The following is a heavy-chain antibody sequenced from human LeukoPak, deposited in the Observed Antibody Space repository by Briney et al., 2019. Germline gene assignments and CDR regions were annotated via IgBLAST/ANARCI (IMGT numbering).Heavy chain of an antibody. V-gene: IGHV3-23*01. Sequence: GGPLRLSCAASGFTFNIYGMSWVRQAPGKGLEWVSGISGPGGSTYYADSVKGRFTISRDNSKNTLYLEMNSLRAEDTAVYYCAKGGTTVTTRPNWFDPWGPGTLVTVSS. CDR2: ISGPGGST. CDR3: AKGGTTVTTRPNWFDP. CDR1: GFTFNIYG. D-gene: IGHD4-17*01. J-gene: IGHJ5*02.